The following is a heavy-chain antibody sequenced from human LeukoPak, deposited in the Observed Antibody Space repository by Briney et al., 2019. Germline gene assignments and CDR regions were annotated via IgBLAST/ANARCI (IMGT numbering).Heavy chain of an antibody. D-gene: IGHD6-19*01. V-gene: IGHV1-18*01. CDR3: ARAVAGTTLPYNWFDP. CDR1: GYTFTSYG. CDR2: ISAYNGNT. Sequence: GASVTVPCKASGYTFTSYGVSWVRQAPGQGLEWMGWISAYNGNTNYAQKLQGRVTMTTDTSTSTAYMELRSLRSDDTAVYYCARAVAGTTLPYNWFDPWGQGTLVTVSS. J-gene: IGHJ5*02.